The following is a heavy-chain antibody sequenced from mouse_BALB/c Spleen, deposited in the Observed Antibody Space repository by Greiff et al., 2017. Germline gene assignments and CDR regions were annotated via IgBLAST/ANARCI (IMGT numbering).Heavy chain of an antibody. V-gene: IGHV1-9*01. CDR2: ILPGSGST. Sequence: QVQLQQSGAELMKPGASVKISCKATGYTFSSYWIEWVKQRPGHGLEWIGEILPGSGSTNYNEKFKGKATFTADTSSNTAYMQLSSLTSEDSAVYYCARSNSLLRLRGFDYWGQGTTLTVSS. CDR1: GYTFSSYW. CDR3: ARSNSLLRLRGFDY. D-gene: IGHD1-2*01. J-gene: IGHJ2*01.